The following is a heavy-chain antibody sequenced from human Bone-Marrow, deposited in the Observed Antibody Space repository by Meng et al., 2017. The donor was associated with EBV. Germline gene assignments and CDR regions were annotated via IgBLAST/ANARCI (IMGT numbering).Heavy chain of an antibody. CDR3: ARVRYSSSWYVIDP. CDR2: INPNSGGT. V-gene: IGHV1-2*06. J-gene: IGHJ5*02. Sequence: GPLGQSGAEGKKAGASVKVSCQAPGYTFTGYYMHWVRQAPGQGLEWMGRINPNSGGTNYAQKFQGRVTMTRDTSISTAYMELSRLRSDDTAVYYCARVRYSSSWYVIDPWGQGTLVTVSS. CDR1: GYTFTGYY. D-gene: IGHD6-13*01.